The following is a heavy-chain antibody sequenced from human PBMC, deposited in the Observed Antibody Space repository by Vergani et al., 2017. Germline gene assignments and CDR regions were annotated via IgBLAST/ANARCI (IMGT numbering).Heavy chain of an antibody. J-gene: IGHJ4*02. V-gene: IGHV1-46*03. Sequence: QVQLVQSGAEVKKPGASVKVSCKASGYTFTSYYMHWVRQAPGQGLEWMGIINPSGGSTSYAQKFQGRVTMTRDTSTSTVYIELSSLRSEDTAVYYCARAIVGATTFDYWGQGTLVTVSS. CDR2: INPSGGST. CDR1: GYTFTSYY. D-gene: IGHD1-26*01. CDR3: ARAIVGATTFDY.